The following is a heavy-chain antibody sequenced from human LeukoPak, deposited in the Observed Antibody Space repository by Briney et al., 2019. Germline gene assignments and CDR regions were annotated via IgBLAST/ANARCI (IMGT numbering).Heavy chain of an antibody. D-gene: IGHD3-22*01. CDR2: IIPIFGTA. V-gene: IGHV1-69*05. Sequence: ASVKVSCKASGGTFSSYAISWVRQAPGQGLEWMGGIIPIFGTANYAQKFQGRVTITTDESTSTAYMGLSSLRSEDTAVYYCASGPSSGYYYEYFQHWGQGTLVTVSS. CDR3: ASGPSSGYYYEYFQH. J-gene: IGHJ1*01. CDR1: GGTFSSYA.